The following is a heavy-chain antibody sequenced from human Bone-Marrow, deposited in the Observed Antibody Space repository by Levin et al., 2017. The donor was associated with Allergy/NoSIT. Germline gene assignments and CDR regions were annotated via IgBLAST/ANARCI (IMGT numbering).Heavy chain of an antibody. J-gene: IGHJ6*02. CDR2: ISSSSSYI. D-gene: IGHD2-2*01. CDR1: GFTFSSYS. Sequence: GGSLRLSCAASGFTFSSYSMNWVRQAPGKGLEWVSSISSSSSYIYYADSVKGRFTISRDNAKNSLYLQMNSLRAEDTAVYYCARQGYCSSTSCNGPYYYDGMDVWGQGTTVTVSS. CDR3: ARQGYCSSTSCNGPYYYDGMDV. V-gene: IGHV3-21*01.